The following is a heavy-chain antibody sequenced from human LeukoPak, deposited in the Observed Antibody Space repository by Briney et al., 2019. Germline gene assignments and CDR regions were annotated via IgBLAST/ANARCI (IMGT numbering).Heavy chain of an antibody. CDR1: GGSISSSSYY. CDR2: IYYSGST. V-gene: IGHV4-39*07. D-gene: IGHD6-13*01. J-gene: IGHJ2*01. CDR3: ARVYYSSSYDYWYFDL. Sequence: SETLSLTCTVSGGSISSSSYYWGWIRQPPGKGLEWIGSIYYSGSTYYNPSLKSRVTISVETSKNQFSLKLSSVTAADTAVYYCARVYYSSSYDYWYFDLWGRGTLVTVSS.